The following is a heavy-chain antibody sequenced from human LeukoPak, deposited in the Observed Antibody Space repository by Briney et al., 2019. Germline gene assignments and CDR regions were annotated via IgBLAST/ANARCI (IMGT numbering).Heavy chain of an antibody. D-gene: IGHD3-22*01. CDR1: GFTFNSYA. CDR2: IVGSGGST. V-gene: IGHV3-23*01. CDR3: AKDLLYDSSGYYDY. Sequence: GGSLRLSCAASGFTFNSYAMYWVRQAPGRGLEWVSGIVGSGGSTYYADSVKGRFTISRDNSKNTLYLQMNSLRAEDTAVYYCAKDLLYDSSGYYDYWGQGTLVTVSS. J-gene: IGHJ4*02.